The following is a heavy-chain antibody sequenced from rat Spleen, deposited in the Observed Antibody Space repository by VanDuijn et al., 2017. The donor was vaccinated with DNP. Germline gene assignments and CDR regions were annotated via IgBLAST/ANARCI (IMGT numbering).Heavy chain of an antibody. CDR2: INAAGGTT. D-gene: IGHD1-4*01. V-gene: IGHV5-58*01. CDR3: ARRGYNNSWYFDF. Sequence: EVDLVETGGGLVQPGRSLKVSCVASGFTFSDYWMYWFRQAPGKGLEWIASINAAGGTTLYPDSVKGRFTISKDNAKDTLYLQMESLRSEDTATYYCARRGYNNSWYFDFWGPGTMVTVSS. J-gene: IGHJ1*01. CDR1: GFTFSDYW.